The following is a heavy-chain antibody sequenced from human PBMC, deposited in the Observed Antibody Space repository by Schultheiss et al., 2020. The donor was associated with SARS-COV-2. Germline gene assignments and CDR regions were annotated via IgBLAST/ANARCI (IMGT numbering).Heavy chain of an antibody. D-gene: IGHD3-9*01. CDR3: ARDLGDILTGYYNPSDY. Sequence: ASVKVSCKASGYTFTSYGISWVRQAPGQGLEWMGWISAYNGNTNYAQKLQGRLTMTTDTSTSTAYMELRSLRSDDTAVYYCARDLGDILTGYYNPSDYWGQGTLVTVSS. V-gene: IGHV1-18*01. CDR2: ISAYNGNT. CDR1: GYTFTSYG. J-gene: IGHJ4*02.